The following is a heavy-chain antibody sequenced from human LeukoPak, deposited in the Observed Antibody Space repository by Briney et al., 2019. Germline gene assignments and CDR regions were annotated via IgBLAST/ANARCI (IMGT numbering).Heavy chain of an antibody. CDR2: IYYSGST. D-gene: IGHD3-10*01. Sequence: PSETLSLTCTVSGGSISSSSYYWSWIRQPPGKGLEWIGYIYYSGSTNYNPSLKSRVTISVDTSKNQFSLKLSSVTAADTAVYYCARGPMVRGVITSAFDYWGQGTLVTVSS. CDR1: GGSISSSSYY. CDR3: ARGPMVRGVITSAFDY. V-gene: IGHV4-61*01. J-gene: IGHJ4*02.